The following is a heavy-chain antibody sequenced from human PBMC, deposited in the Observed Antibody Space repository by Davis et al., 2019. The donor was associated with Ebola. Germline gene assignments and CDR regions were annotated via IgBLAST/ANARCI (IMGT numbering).Heavy chain of an antibody. J-gene: IGHJ6*02. CDR1: GGSFSGYY. V-gene: IGHV4-34*01. CDR3: ARSPWYGMDV. Sequence: MPGGSLRLSCAVYGGSFSGYYWSWIRQPPGKGLEWIGEINHSGSTNYNPSLKSRVTISVDTSKNQFSLKLSSVTAADTAVYYCARSPWYGMDVWGQGTTVTVSS. CDR2: INHSGST.